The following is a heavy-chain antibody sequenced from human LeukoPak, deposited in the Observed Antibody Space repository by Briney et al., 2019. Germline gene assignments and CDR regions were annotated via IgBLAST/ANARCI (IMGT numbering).Heavy chain of an antibody. V-gene: IGHV4-59*04. CDR1: GGSMSYHY. CDR2: VYYSGTT. D-gene: IGHD3-10*01. J-gene: IGHJ4*02. CDR3: AAGSSGSYPYY. Sequence: NPSETLSPTCAVSGGSMSYHYWSWIRQPPEKGLEWIGYVYYSGTTSYNPSLKSRVTVSVDTSKNQFSLKLYSMTAADTAVYYCAAGSSGSYPYYGGQETLVTVSS.